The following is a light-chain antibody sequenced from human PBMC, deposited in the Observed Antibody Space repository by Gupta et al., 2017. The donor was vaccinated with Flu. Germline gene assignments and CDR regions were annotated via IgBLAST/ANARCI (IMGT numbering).Light chain of an antibody. J-gene: IGLJ2*01. Sequence: SVLTQPXXVXGAPGQRVTISCTGSSXNIGAGYDVHWYQQLPGTAPKLLIYGNSNRPSGVPDRFSGSKSGTSASLAITGLQAEDEADYYCQSYDSSLSGSSVVFGGGTKLTVL. CDR1: SXNIGAGYD. CDR3: QSYDSSLSGSSVV. V-gene: IGLV1-40*01. CDR2: GNS.